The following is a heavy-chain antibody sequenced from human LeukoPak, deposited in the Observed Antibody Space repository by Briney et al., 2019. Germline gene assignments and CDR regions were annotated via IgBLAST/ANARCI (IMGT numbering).Heavy chain of an antibody. CDR1: GGSISSYY. V-gene: IGHV4-59*08. CDR3: ARPDSSGWFVFDY. D-gene: IGHD6-19*01. CDR2: IYYSGST. J-gene: IGHJ4*02. Sequence: PSETLSLTCTVSGGSISSYYWSWIRQSPGKGLEWIGYIYYSGSTNYNPSLKSRVTISVDTSKNQFSLKLSSVTAADTAVYYCARPDSSGWFVFDYWGQGTLVTVSS.